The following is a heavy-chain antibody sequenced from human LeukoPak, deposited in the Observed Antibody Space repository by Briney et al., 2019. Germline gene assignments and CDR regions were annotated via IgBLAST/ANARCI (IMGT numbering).Heavy chain of an antibody. CDR2: IKQDGSDK. CDR3: TRGGHTYFY. Sequence: PGGSLRLSCAASGFTFTSYWMSWVRQAPGKGLEWVANIKQDGSDKYYVDSVKGRFTISRDNAKSSLFLQMNGLRAEDTAVYYCTRGGHTYFYWGQGTLVTVSS. V-gene: IGHV3-7*05. CDR1: GFTFTSYW. D-gene: IGHD5-18*01. J-gene: IGHJ4*02.